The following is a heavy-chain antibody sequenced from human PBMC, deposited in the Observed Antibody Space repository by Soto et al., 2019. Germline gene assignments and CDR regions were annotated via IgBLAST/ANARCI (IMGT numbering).Heavy chain of an antibody. CDR1: GFSLTTSGVG. D-gene: IGHD3-10*01. J-gene: IGHJ5*01. V-gene: IGHV2-5*02. CDR3: AHRDGFGAFDS. CDR2: IYWDDDK. Sequence: QITLKESGPTLVKPTQTLTLTCTFSGFSLTTSGVGVGWIRQTPGKALEWLALIYWDDDKRYSPSLKSRLTITKDTSRNQVVLTMANMDPVDTATYFFAHRDGFGAFDSWGQGTLVTVSS.